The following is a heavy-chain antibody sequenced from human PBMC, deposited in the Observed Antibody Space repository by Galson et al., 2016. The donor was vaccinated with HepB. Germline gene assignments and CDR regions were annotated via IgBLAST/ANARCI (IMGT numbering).Heavy chain of an antibody. CDR3: SRDGVGIAAAHYGMDV. CDR1: GYTFTTYG. Sequence: SVKVSCKASGYTFTTYGISWVRQAPGQGLEWVGWISTHNGNIKYAQKVQGRVTLTTDTSTSTVYMELRSLRSDDTAVYYCSRDGVGIAAAHYGMDVWGQGTTVTVSS. J-gene: IGHJ6*02. CDR2: ISTHNGNI. V-gene: IGHV1-18*01. D-gene: IGHD6-13*01.